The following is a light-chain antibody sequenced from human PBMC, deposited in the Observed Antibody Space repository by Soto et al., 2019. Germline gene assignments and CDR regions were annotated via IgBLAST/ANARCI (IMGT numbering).Light chain of an antibody. Sequence: LTQPASVSWSPGQSITISCTGTTSYVGAYDYVSWYQHHPGKAPKLLIYEVSNRPSWVSRRFSGSKSGNTASLTISGLQAEDEADYLWSSYGTTRGNIEVVLFGGGTK. J-gene: IGLJ2*01. CDR2: EVS. CDR3: SSYGTTRGNIEVVL. CDR1: TSYVGAYDY. V-gene: IGLV2-14*01.